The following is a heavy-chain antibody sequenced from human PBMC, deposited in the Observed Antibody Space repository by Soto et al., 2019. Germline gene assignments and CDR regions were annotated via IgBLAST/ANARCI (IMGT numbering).Heavy chain of an antibody. V-gene: IGHV3-30-3*01. CDR2: ISYDGSNK. J-gene: IGHJ4*02. CDR1: GFTFSSYA. D-gene: IGHD3-22*01. CDR3: ARARVSDRSGYLHYFDY. Sequence: GGSLRLSCAASGFTFSSYAMHWVRQAPGKGLEWVAVISYDGSNKYYADSVKGRFTISRDNSKNTLYLQMNSLRAEDTAVYYCARARVSDRSGYLHYFDYWGQGTLVNVSS.